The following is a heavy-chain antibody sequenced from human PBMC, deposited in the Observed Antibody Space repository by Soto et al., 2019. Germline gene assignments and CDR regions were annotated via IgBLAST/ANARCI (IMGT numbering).Heavy chain of an antibody. Sequence: WGSLRLSCAASGFTFGDSFISCVRQAPWKGLEWVANIKEDGSEKYYADSVRGRFTISRDNAKDSLSLQMNSLRGDDTAVYFCARGRALRRWGQGTLVTVSS. CDR1: GFTFGDSF. J-gene: IGHJ4*02. CDR3: ARGRALRR. CDR2: IKEDGSEK. V-gene: IGHV3-7*04. D-gene: IGHD6-6*01.